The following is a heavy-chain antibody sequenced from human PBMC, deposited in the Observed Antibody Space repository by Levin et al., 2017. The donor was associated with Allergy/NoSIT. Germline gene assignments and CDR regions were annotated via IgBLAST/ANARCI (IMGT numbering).Heavy chain of an antibody. V-gene: IGHV1-2*02. Sequence: ASVKVSCKASGYTFTGYYMHWVRQAPGQGLEWMGWINPNSGGTNYAQKFQGRVTMTRDTSISTAYMELSRLRSDDTAVYYCAREGHGLVNCLDYWGQGTLVTVSS. J-gene: IGHJ4*02. CDR1: GYTFTGYY. CDR2: INPNSGGT. CDR3: AREGHGLVNCLDY. D-gene: IGHD3/OR15-3a*01.